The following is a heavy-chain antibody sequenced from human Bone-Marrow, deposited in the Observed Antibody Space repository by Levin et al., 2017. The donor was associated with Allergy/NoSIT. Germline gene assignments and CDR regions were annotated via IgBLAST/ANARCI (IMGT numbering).Heavy chain of an antibody. CDR3: VRGQGGKGFDY. CDR1: GFAVNRFS. V-gene: IGHV3-66*01. Sequence: LSLTCAASGFAVNRFSMNWVRQAPGKGLDWVSVIYSDTTGSSTYYSDSVKGRVTISRDKSKNTLDLQMNSLRAEDTAIYYCVRGQGGKGFDYWGQGTLVTVSS. CDR2: IYSDTTGSST. D-gene: IGHD4-23*01. J-gene: IGHJ4*02.